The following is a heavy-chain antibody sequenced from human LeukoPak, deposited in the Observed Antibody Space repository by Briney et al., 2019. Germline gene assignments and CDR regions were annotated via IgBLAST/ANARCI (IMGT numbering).Heavy chain of an antibody. V-gene: IGHV5-10-1*01. CDR2: IDPSDSYT. D-gene: IGHD3-16*01. CDR1: GYSFTSYW. Sequence: EESLKISCKGSGYSFTSYWISWVRQMPGKGLEWMGRIDPSDSYTNYSPSFQGHVTISADKSISTAYLQWSSLKASDTAMYYCARHMYYDLTFDYWGQGTLVTVSS. J-gene: IGHJ4*02. CDR3: ARHMYYDLTFDY.